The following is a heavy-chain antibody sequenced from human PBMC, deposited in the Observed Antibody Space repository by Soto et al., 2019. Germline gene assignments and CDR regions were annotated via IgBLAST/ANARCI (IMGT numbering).Heavy chain of an antibody. CDR3: ARGDSTDCSNGVCSFFYNHDMDV. V-gene: IGHV1-2*02. CDR2: INPNSGGT. D-gene: IGHD2-8*01. J-gene: IGHJ6*02. CDR1: GYTFTGYY. Sequence: ASVKVSCRASGYTFTGYYIHWVRQAPGQGLEWMGWINPNSGGTDFAQKFQGRVTMTTDTSISTASMELTRLTSDDTAIYYCARGDSTDCSNGVCSFFYNHDMDVWGQGTTVTVSS.